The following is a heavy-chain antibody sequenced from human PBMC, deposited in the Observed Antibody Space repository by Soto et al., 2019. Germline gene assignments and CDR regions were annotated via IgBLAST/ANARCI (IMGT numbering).Heavy chain of an antibody. J-gene: IGHJ6*02. CDR1: GGSISSYY. CDR2: MYNTGST. Sequence: QGQLQESGPGLVKPSETLSLTCTVSGGSISSYYWSWIRQPPGRGLEWIGYMYNTGSTVYNPPCKRRVTISVHPSKNPFSLKLNSVTAADTAVYYCARDLWGYCGTDCYPLDVWGQGTTVTVSS. V-gene: IGHV4-59*01. D-gene: IGHD2-21*02. CDR3: ARDLWGYCGTDCYPLDV.